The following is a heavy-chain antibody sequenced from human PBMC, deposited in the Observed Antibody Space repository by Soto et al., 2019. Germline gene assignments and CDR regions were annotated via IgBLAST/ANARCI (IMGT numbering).Heavy chain of an antibody. J-gene: IGHJ6*02. Sequence: SETLSLTCTVSGGSIRSGGYYWSWIRQHPGKGLEWIGYIYYSGSTYYNPSLKSRVTISVDTSKNQFSLKLSSVTAADTAVYYCARSIDCSSTSCYEYYYYGMDVWGQGTTVTVSS. CDR3: ARSIDCSSTSCYEYYYYGMDV. V-gene: IGHV4-31*03. CDR2: IYYSGST. D-gene: IGHD2-2*01. CDR1: GGSIRSGGYY.